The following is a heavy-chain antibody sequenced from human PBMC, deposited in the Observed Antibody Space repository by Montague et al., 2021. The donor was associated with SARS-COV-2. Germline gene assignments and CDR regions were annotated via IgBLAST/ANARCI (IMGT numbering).Heavy chain of an antibody. Sequence: TLSLTCTVSGGSISSGSYYWSWIRQPAGKGLEWIGRICTSGTTDYSFSLKGRVTISVDTSKNQFSLKLTSVTAADTAVYYCARAHSGSWAHLDNWGQGSLVTVSS. J-gene: IGHJ4*02. V-gene: IGHV4-61*02. D-gene: IGHD5-12*01. CDR1: GGSISSGSYY. CDR3: ARAHSGSWAHLDN. CDR2: ICTSGTT.